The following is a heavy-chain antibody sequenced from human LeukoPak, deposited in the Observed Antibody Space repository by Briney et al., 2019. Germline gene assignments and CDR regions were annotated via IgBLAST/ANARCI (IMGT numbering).Heavy chain of an antibody. V-gene: IGHV4-59*01. CDR3: ARDGNYEHWFDH. CDR2: IYYSGST. J-gene: IGHJ5*02. CDR1: GGSISSYY. D-gene: IGHD3-3*01. Sequence: SETLSLTCTVSGGSISSYYWSWIRQPPGKGLEWIGYIYYSGSTNYNPSLKSRVTISVDTSKNQFSLKLISVTAADTAVYYCARDGNYEHWFDHWGQGTLVTVSS.